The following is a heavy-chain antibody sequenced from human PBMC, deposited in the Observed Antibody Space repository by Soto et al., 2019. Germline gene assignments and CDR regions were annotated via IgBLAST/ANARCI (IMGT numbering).Heavy chain of an antibody. CDR1: GGSVSSGSYY. Sequence: PSETLSLTCTVSGGSVSSGSYYWSWIRQSPGRGLEWIGQAYHSGSTNYNPSLETRATISVDTSKNQFSLNLTSVTAADTAVYYCARATDDYGDAYDVWGQGTSVTVSS. CDR3: ARATDDYGDAYDV. D-gene: IGHD4-17*01. V-gene: IGHV4-61*01. CDR2: AYHSGST. J-gene: IGHJ3*01.